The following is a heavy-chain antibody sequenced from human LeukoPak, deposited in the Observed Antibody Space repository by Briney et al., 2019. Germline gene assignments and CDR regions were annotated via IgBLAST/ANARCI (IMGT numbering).Heavy chain of an antibody. J-gene: IGHJ5*02. CDR3: ARGEDSGFDP. CDR2: IGSSSSYI. D-gene: IGHD5-12*01. CDR1: GFTFSSYP. Sequence: PGRSLRLSCAASGFTFSSYPMNWVRQAPGKGLEWVSSIGSSSSYIYYADSVKGRFTISRDNAKNSLYLQMNSLRAEDTAVYYCARGEDSGFDPWGQGTLVTVSS. V-gene: IGHV3-21*01.